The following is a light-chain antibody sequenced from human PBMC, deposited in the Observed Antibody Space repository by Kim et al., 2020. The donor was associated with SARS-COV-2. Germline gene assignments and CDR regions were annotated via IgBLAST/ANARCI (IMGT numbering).Light chain of an antibody. CDR2: DAS. J-gene: IGKJ4*01. CDR1: HPISNY. CDR3: QQRNNWPLT. Sequence: LSPGERATLSCSARHPISNYLAWYQHKPRQAPRLLIYDASTRATGIPARFSGGGSGTDFTLTISSLEPEDSAVYYCQQRNNWPLTFGGGTKVDIK. V-gene: IGKV3-11*01.